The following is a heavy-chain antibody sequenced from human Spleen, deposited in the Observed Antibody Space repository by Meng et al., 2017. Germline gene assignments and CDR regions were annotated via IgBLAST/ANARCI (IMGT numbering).Heavy chain of an antibody. Sequence: QVQLVQSGAEVKKPGASVKLSCKASGYTFSSYAMHWVRQAPGQSLEWMGWISAYNGNTKYAQKVQGRVTMTTDTSTSTAYMELRSLRSDDTAVYYCARDLNGAATVTTEIRGYWGQGTLVTVSS. J-gene: IGHJ4*02. CDR2: ISAYNGNT. CDR3: ARDLNGAATVTTEIRGY. CDR1: GYTFSSYA. D-gene: IGHD4-17*01. V-gene: IGHV1-3*01.